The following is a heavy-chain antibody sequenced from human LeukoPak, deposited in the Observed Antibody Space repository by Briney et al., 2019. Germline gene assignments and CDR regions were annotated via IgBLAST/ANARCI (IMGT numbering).Heavy chain of an antibody. V-gene: IGHV3-15*01. J-gene: IGHJ4*02. CDR2: IKSKTDGGTT. CDR1: GFTFSNAW. Sequence: GGSLRLSCAASGFTFSNAWMSWVRQAPGKGLEWVGRIKSKTDGGTTDYAAPVKGRFTISRDDSKNTLYLQMNSLKTEDTAVYYCTTAPNYCSSTSCYVPLGYWGQGTLVTVSS. CDR3: TTAPNYCSSTSCYVPLGY. D-gene: IGHD2-2*01.